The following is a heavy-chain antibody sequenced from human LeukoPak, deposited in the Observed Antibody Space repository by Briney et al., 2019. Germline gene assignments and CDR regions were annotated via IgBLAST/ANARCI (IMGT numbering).Heavy chain of an antibody. CDR1: GYTFTTYY. Sequence: ASVKVSCKASGYTFTTYYMHWVRQAPGRGLEWMGIINPSSGSTSYAQKFQGRVTMTRDTSTSTVYMELSSLRSEDTAIYYCARVLGAHRYGSIDHWGQGTLVTVSS. CDR3: ARVLGAHRYGSIDH. D-gene: IGHD5-18*01. V-gene: IGHV1-46*01. CDR2: INPSSGST. J-gene: IGHJ4*02.